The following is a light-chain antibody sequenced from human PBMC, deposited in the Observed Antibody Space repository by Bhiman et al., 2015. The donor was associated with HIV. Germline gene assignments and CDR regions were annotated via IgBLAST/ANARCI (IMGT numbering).Light chain of an antibody. CDR2: DVI. Sequence: QSALTQPASGSGSPGQSITISCTGTSNDVGGYNYVSWYQHHPGKAPKLMIYDVINRPSGVSNRFSGSKSGNTASLTISGLQTEDEADYYCSSYTSSSTYVFGSGTKVTVL. J-gene: IGLJ1*01. V-gene: IGLV2-14*03. CDR3: SSYTSSSTYV. CDR1: SNDVGGYNY.